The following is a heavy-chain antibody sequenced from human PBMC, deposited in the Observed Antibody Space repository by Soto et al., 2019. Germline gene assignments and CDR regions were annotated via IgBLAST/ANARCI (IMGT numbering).Heavy chain of an antibody. CDR2: ISSSSSTI. CDR1: GFTFGSYS. J-gene: IGHJ5*02. CDR3: ARGAYCGGDCYPANWFDP. D-gene: IGHD2-21*01. Sequence: QTGGSLRLSCAASGFTFGSYSMNWVRQAPGKGLEWVSYISSSSSTIYYADSVKGRFTISRDNAKNSLYLQMNSLRAEDTAVYYCARGAYCGGDCYPANWFDPWGQGTLVTVSS. V-gene: IGHV3-48*01.